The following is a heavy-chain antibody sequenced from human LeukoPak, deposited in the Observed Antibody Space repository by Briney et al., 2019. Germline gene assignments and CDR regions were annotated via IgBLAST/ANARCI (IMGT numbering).Heavy chain of an antibody. V-gene: IGHV3-21*01. Sequence: RGSLRLSCAASGFTFSSYSMNWVRQAPGKGLEWVSSISSSSSYIYYADSVKGRFTISRDNAKNSLYLQMNSLRAEDTAVYYCARNYQHGAFDIWGQGTMVTVSS. J-gene: IGHJ3*02. D-gene: IGHD1-7*01. CDR3: ARNYQHGAFDI. CDR1: GFTFSSYS. CDR2: ISSSSSYI.